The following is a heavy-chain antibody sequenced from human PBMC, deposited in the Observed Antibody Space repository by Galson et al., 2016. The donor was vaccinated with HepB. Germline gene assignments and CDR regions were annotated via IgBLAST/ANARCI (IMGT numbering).Heavy chain of an antibody. Sequence: QSGAEVKKPGESLKISCEASGHSFIKYWITWVRQMPGKGLEWMGVIYPGDSDTRYSPSFQGQVTISVDKSISTAYLQWSSLKDSDTAIYYCARRGDSNRYYGLDVWGQGTTVTVSS. CDR3: ARRGDSNRYYGLDV. V-gene: IGHV5-51*01. CDR2: IYPGDSDT. D-gene: IGHD4-17*01. CDR1: GHSFIKYW. J-gene: IGHJ6*02.